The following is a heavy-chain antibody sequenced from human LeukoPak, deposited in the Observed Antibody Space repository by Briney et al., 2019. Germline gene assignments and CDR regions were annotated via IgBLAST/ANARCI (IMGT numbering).Heavy chain of an antibody. D-gene: IGHD3-10*01. CDR1: GFTVSSNY. CDR3: ASLDPPGRFDY. Sequence: PGGSLRLSCAASGFTVSSNYMSWVRQAPGKGLEWVSVIYSGGSTYYADSVKGRFTISRDNSKNTLYLQMNSLRAEDTAVYYCASLDPPGRFDYWGQGTLVTVSS. V-gene: IGHV3-66*01. J-gene: IGHJ4*02. CDR2: IYSGGST.